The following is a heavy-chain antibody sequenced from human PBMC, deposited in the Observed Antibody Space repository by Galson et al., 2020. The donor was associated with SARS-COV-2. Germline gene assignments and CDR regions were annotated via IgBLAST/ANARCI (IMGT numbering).Heavy chain of an antibody. CDR2: VLHTGSK. V-gene: IGHV4-38-2*02. CDR3: ARKANGGDFFDF. D-gene: IGHD7-27*01. CDR1: GYSISNGYY. Sequence: ASETLSLTCTVSGYSISNGYYWGWIRPPPGKRPEWIGNVLHTGSKYYTPSLKSRATVSLDSSKNQLSLTLTSVTAADTAIYYCARKANGGDFFDFWGQGTLVTVSS. J-gene: IGHJ4*02.